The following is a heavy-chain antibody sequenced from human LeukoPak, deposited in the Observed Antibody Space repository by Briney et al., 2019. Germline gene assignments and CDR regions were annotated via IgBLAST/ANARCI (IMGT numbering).Heavy chain of an antibody. Sequence: VASVKVSCKASGYTFTAYYMHWVRQAPRQGLEWMGWINPNSGGTNYAQDFQGRVTMTRDTSISTAYMELSSLRSDDTAVYYCARDSSSSRLQGWFDPWGQGTLVTVSS. V-gene: IGHV1-2*02. CDR3: ARDSSSSRLQGWFDP. CDR2: INPNSGGT. D-gene: IGHD6-13*01. CDR1: GYTFTAYY. J-gene: IGHJ5*02.